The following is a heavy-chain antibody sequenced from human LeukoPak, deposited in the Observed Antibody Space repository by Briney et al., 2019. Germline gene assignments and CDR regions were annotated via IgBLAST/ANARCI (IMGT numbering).Heavy chain of an antibody. Sequence: GESLKIACKGSGYSFNTYWIGWVRQMPGKGLEWIGIIYPGDSDTKYSPSFQGQVTISADKSISTAYLQWGSLKASDTAMYYCARPQDFGLTGMNDFDIWGQGTMVTVSS. CDR1: GYSFNTYW. D-gene: IGHD7-27*01. CDR2: IYPGDSDT. J-gene: IGHJ3*02. V-gene: IGHV5-51*01. CDR3: ARPQDFGLTGMNDFDI.